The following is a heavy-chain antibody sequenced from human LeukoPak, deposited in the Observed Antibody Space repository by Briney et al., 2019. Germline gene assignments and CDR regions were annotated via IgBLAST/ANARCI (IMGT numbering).Heavy chain of an antibody. CDR3: AKDRRGYSYGYSFFDY. CDR2: IRYDGSNK. D-gene: IGHD5-18*01. CDR1: GFTFSSYG. Sequence: SGGSLRLSCAASGFTFSSYGMRWVRQAPGKGLEWVAFIRYDGSNKYYADSVKGRFTISRDNSKNMLYLQMNSLRAEDTAVYYCAKDRRGYSYGYSFFDYWGQGTLVTVSS. J-gene: IGHJ4*02. V-gene: IGHV3-30*02.